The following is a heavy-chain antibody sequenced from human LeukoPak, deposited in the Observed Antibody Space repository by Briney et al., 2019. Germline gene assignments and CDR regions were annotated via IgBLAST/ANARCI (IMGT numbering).Heavy chain of an antibody. CDR1: GFTFSSYA. CDR3: ARAASRGSDYGYFDY. D-gene: IGHD4/OR15-4a*01. Sequence: GGSLRLSCAASGFTFSSYAMHWVRQAPGKGLEWVAVISYDGSNKYYADSVKGRFTISRDNSKNTLYLQMNSLRAEDTAVYYCARAASRGSDYGYFDYWRQGTLVTVSS. J-gene: IGHJ4*02. V-gene: IGHV3-30-3*01. CDR2: ISYDGSNK.